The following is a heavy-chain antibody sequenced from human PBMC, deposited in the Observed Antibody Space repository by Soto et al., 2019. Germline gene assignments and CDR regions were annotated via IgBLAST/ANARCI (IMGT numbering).Heavy chain of an antibody. CDR1: GFTFSSYA. CDR3: AKRGSGSQFDY. Sequence: HPGGSLRLSCAASGFTFSSYAMSWVRQAPGKGMEWVSVISGSGGSTYYADSVKGRFTISRDNSKNTLYLQMNSLRAEDTAVYYCAKRGSGSQFDYWGQGTLVTVSS. J-gene: IGHJ4*02. D-gene: IGHD1-26*01. V-gene: IGHV3-23*01. CDR2: ISGSGGST.